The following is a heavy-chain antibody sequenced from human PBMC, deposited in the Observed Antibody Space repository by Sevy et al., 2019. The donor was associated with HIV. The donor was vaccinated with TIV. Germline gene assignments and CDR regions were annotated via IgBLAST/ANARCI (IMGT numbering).Heavy chain of an antibody. CDR2: FSFGCGRI. CDR3: AREGCTQPHDY. Sequence: GGSLRLSCAASGFTFAKYSMSWVRQAPGKGLEWVSTFSFGCGRINYADSVKGRFTISRNDSKNTLFLEMNSLRAEDTATYFCAREGCTQPHDYWGQGTLVTVSS. V-gene: IGHV3-23*01. D-gene: IGHD2-8*01. CDR1: GFTFAKYS. J-gene: IGHJ4*02.